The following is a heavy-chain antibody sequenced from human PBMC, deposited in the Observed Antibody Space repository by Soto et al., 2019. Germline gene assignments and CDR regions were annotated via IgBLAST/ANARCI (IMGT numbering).Heavy chain of an antibody. D-gene: IGHD2-15*01. J-gene: IGHJ5*02. CDR3: ARDLLVQSSQTNGFAP. Sequence: QVQLVQSGAEVKKPGSSVKVSCKASGGTFSSYAISWVRQAPGQGLEWMGGIIPIFGTANYAQKFQGRVTITADESTSTDYMELRSLRSEDKAGYYGARDLLVQSSQTNGFAPWGQGTLVTVSS. CDR2: IIPIFGTA. V-gene: IGHV1-69*12. CDR1: GGTFSSYA.